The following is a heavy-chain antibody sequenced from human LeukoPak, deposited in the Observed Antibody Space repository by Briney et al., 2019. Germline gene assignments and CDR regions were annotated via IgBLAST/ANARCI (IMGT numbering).Heavy chain of an antibody. J-gene: IGHJ4*02. Sequence: GASVKVSCKASGYTFTSYGISWVRQAPGQGLEWMGWISAYNGNTDYAQMLQGRVTMTTDTSTSTAYMKLRSLRSDDTAVYYCARMVRGVIITGYYFDYWGQGTLVTVSS. CDR1: GYTFTSYG. D-gene: IGHD3-10*01. CDR3: ARMVRGVIITGYYFDY. V-gene: IGHV1-18*01. CDR2: ISAYNGNT.